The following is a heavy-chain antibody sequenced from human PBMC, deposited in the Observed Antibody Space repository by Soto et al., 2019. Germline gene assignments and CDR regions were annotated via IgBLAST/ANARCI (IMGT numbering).Heavy chain of an antibody. CDR1: GGSISSYY. Sequence: SETLSLTGTVSGGSISSYYWSWIRQPPGKGLEWIGYIYYSGSTNYNPSLKSRVTISVDTSKNQFSLKLSSVTAADTAVYYCARVSSGWSPPDHWGQGTLVTVSS. D-gene: IGHD6-19*01. V-gene: IGHV4-59*01. CDR3: ARVSSGWSPPDH. J-gene: IGHJ4*02. CDR2: IYYSGST.